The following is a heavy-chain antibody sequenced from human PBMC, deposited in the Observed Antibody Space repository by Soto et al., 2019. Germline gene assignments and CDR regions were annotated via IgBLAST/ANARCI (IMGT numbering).Heavy chain of an antibody. J-gene: IGHJ4*02. CDR2: IKSKTDGGTA. V-gene: IGHV3-15*01. Sequence: VQLVQSGAEVKKPGSSVKVSCKASGGTFSSYAISWVRQAPGEGLEWVGRIKSKTDGGTAVYAAPVKGRFTISRDDSESTLYLQMDSLKTEDTAVYYCTTDLAYWGQGTLVTVSS. CDR1: GGTFSSYA. CDR3: TTDLAY.